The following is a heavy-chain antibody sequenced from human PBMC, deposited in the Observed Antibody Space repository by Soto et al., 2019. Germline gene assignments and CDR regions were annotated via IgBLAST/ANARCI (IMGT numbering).Heavy chain of an antibody. Sequence: GGSLRLSCAASGFTSSSYGMHWVRQAPGKGLEWVAVISYDGSNKYYADSVKGRFTISRDNSKNTLYLQMNSLRAEDTAVYYCAKDENKYQRMGARESDYYYGMDVWGQGTTVTVSS. J-gene: IGHJ6*02. CDR3: AKDENKYQRMGARESDYYYGMDV. CDR1: GFTSSSYG. D-gene: IGHD2-2*01. V-gene: IGHV3-30*18. CDR2: ISYDGSNK.